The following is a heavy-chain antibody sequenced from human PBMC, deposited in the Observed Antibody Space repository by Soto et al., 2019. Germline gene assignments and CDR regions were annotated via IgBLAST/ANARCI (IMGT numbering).Heavy chain of an antibody. J-gene: IGHJ4*02. CDR2: ISYDGSNK. Sequence: GGSLRLSCAASGFTFSSYGMHWVRQAPGKGLEWVAVISYDGSNKYYADSVKGRFTISRDNSKNTLYLQMNSLRAEDTAVYYCAREYSRSSFDYWGQRTLVTVSS. CDR1: GFTFSSYG. CDR3: AREYSRSSFDY. V-gene: IGHV3-30*03. D-gene: IGHD6-6*01.